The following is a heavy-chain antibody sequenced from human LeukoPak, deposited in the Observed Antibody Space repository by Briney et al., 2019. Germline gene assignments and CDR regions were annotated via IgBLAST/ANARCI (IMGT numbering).Heavy chain of an antibody. V-gene: IGHV4-59*08. D-gene: IGHD6-13*01. CDR1: RGSITPHY. CDR3: ARRRAEGGSNGHYNWFDP. CDR2: IYFSGTT. J-gene: IGHJ5*02. Sequence: SETLSLTCTVSRGSITPHYWGWIRQPPGKGLEWIGYIYFSGTTKYNPSLESRVTISVDTSKNQFSLKLSSVTAADTAVYYCARRRAEGGSNGHYNWFDPWGQGILVTVSS.